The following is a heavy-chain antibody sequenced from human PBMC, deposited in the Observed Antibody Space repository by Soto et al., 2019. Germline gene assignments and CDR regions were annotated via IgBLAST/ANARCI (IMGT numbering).Heavy chain of an antibody. CDR1: GFTFSSYA. CDR2: ISGSGGST. Sequence: GGSLRLSCAASGFTFSSYAMSWVRQAPGKGLEWVAGISGSGGSTCYADSVKGRFTISRDNYKNTLYLQMNSLRADDTAVYYCAKVMVKNWFDPWGQGTLVTVSS. J-gene: IGHJ5*02. D-gene: IGHD5-18*01. V-gene: IGHV3-23*01. CDR3: AKVMVKNWFDP.